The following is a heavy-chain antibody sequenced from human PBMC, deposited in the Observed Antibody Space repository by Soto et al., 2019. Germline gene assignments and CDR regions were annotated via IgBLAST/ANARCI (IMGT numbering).Heavy chain of an antibody. CDR1: GFTFSSYA. J-gene: IGHJ3*02. CDR2: ISGSGGST. Sequence: LRLSCAASGFTFSSYAMSWVRQAPGKGLEWVSAISGSGGSTYYADSVKGRFTISRDNSKNTLYLQMNSLRAEDTAVYYCAKGYYYDSSGPGAFDIWGQGTMVTVSS. V-gene: IGHV3-23*01. CDR3: AKGYYYDSSGPGAFDI. D-gene: IGHD3-22*01.